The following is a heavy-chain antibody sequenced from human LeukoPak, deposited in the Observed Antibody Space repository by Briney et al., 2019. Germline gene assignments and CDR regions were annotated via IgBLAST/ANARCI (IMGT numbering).Heavy chain of an antibody. V-gene: IGHV4-34*01. D-gene: IGHD2-2*01. CDR2: INQSGST. J-gene: IGHJ6*02. CDR3: ARDGSTSPYYYYYYGMDV. CDR1: GGSFSGYY. Sequence: SETLSLTCAVYGGSFSGYYWSWIRQPPGKGLEWIGEINQSGSTNYNPSLKSRVTISVDTSKDQFSLKLSSVTAADTAVYYCARDGSTSPYYYYYYGMDVWGQGTTVTVSS.